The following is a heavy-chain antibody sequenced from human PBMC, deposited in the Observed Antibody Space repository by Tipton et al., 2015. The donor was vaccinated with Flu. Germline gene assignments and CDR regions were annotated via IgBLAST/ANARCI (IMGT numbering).Heavy chain of an antibody. CDR2: INHSGST. CDR3: ARIAAAGY. J-gene: IGHJ4*02. CDR1: GGSFSGYY. D-gene: IGHD6-13*01. Sequence: TLSLTCAVYGGSFSGYYWSWIRQPPGKGLEWIGEINHSGSTNYNPSLKSRVTISVDTSKNQFSLKLSSVTAADTAVYYCARIAAAGYWGQGTLVTVSS. V-gene: IGHV4-34*01.